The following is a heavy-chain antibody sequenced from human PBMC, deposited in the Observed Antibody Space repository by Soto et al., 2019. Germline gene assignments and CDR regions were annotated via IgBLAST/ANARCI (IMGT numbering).Heavy chain of an antibody. CDR1: GYNLTRYG. D-gene: IGHD3-22*01. CDR2: ISAYNGNT. V-gene: IGHV1-18*01. CDR3: ASMLITMIVVAPLYY. Sequence: ASGKVSFKGSGYNLTRYGISLGRPAPGQRLEWMGWISAYNGNTNYAQKLQGRVTMTTDTSTSTAYMELRSLRSDDTAVYYCASMLITMIVVAPLYYWGQGTLVTVSS. J-gene: IGHJ4*02.